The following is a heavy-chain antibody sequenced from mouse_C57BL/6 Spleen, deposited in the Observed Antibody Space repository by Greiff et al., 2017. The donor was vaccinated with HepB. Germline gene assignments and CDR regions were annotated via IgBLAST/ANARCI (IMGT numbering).Heavy chain of an antibody. D-gene: IGHD1-1*01. J-gene: IGHJ2*01. CDR2: ISSGGDYI. V-gene: IGHV5-9-1*02. CDR1: GFTFSSYA. Sequence: DVMLVESGEGLVKPGGSLKLSCAASGFTFSSYAMSWVRQTPEKRLEWVAYISSGGDYIYYADTVKGRFTISRDNARNTLYLQMSSLKSEDTAMYYCTRDGGYGSSLDYWGQGTTLTVSS. CDR3: TRDGGYGSSLDY.